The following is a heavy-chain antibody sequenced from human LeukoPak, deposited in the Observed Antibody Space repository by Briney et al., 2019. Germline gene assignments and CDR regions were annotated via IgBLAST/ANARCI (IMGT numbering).Heavy chain of an antibody. D-gene: IGHD2-21*02. CDR1: GGSISIYY. Sequence: SETLSFTCTVPGGSISIYYWSWIRQPPGKGLGWIGYIYYSGSTNYNPSLKSRVTISVDTSKTQFSLKLSSVTAADTAVYYCARGRYYAYCGGDCPPRVAFDIWGQGTMVTVSS. CDR3: ARGRYYAYCGGDCPPRVAFDI. V-gene: IGHV4-59*01. J-gene: IGHJ3*02. CDR2: IYYSGST.